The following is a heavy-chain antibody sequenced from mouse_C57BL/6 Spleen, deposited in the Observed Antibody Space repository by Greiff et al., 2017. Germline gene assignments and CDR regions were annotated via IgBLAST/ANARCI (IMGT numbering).Heavy chain of an antibody. CDR1: GYTFTSYW. J-gene: IGHJ3*01. CDR2: IDPSDSYT. CDR3: GRVGAFAY. Sequence: QVQLQQPGAELVLPGASVKLSCKASGYTFTSYWMPWVKQRPGQGLEWIGEIDPSDSYTNYNQKFKGKSTLTVDQSSSTAYMQLSSLTSEESAVYYCGRVGAFAYWGQGALVTVSA. V-gene: IGHV1-69*01. D-gene: IGHD3-1*01.